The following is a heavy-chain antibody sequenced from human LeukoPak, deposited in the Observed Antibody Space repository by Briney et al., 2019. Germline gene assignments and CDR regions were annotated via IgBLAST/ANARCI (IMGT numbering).Heavy chain of an antibody. V-gene: IGHV3-7*03. Sequence: GGSLRLSCAASGFTFSSYWMSWVRQAPGKGLEWVANIKQDGSEKYYVDSVKGRFTISRDNAKNSLYLQMNSLRAEDTAVYYCARVFTYSGWYEDAFDIWGQGTMVTVSS. CDR3: ARVFTYSGWYEDAFDI. J-gene: IGHJ3*02. CDR1: GFTFSSYW. CDR2: IKQDGSEK. D-gene: IGHD6-19*01.